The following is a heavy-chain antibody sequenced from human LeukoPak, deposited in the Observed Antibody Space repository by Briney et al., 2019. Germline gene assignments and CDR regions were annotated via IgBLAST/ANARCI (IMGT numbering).Heavy chain of an antibody. CDR1: GGTFSSYA. V-gene: IGHV1-69*05. Sequence: GASVKVSCKASGGTFSSYAISWVRQAPGQGLEWMGRIIPIFGTANYAQKFQGRATITTDESTSTAYMELSSLRSEDTAVYYCATQPERNDKWFDPWGQGTLVTVSS. CDR3: ATQPERNDKWFDP. D-gene: IGHD1-1*01. CDR2: IIPIFGTA. J-gene: IGHJ5*02.